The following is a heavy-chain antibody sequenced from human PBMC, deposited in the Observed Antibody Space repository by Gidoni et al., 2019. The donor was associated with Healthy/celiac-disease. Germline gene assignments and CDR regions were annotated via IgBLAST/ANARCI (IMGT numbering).Heavy chain of an antibody. Sequence: QVQLVQSGAEVKKPGSSVKVSCKASGGTFSSYAISWVRQAHGQGLEWMGGIIPIFGTANYAQKCQGRVTITADESTSTAYMELSSLRSEDTAVYYCATVPITMVRGVIIPQVPNYYYYYMDVWGKGTTVTVSS. V-gene: IGHV1-69*01. CDR1: GGTFSSYA. CDR2: IIPIFGTA. CDR3: ATVPITMVRGVIIPQVPNYYYYYMDV. J-gene: IGHJ6*03. D-gene: IGHD3-10*01.